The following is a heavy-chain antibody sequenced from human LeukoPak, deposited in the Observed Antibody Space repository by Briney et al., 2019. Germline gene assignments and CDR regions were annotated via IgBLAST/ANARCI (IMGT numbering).Heavy chain of an antibody. J-gene: IGHJ5*02. CDR3: ARRIYSSGWYWFDP. V-gene: IGHV4-39*01. CDR2: IYYSGST. Sequence: SETLSLTCTVSGGSISSSSYSWGWIRQPPGKGLEWIGSIYYSGSTYYNPSLKSRVTISVDTSKNQFSLKLSSVTAADTAVYYCARRIYSSGWYWFDPWGQGTLVTVSS. CDR1: GGSISSSSYS. D-gene: IGHD6-19*01.